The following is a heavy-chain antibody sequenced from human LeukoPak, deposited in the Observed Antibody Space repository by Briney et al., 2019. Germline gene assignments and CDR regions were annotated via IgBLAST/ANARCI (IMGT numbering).Heavy chain of an antibody. Sequence: GGSLRLSCATSGFTFSSYEMNWVRQAPGKGLEWVSSISSSSSYIYYADSVKGRFTISRDNAKNSLYLQMNSLRAEDTAVYYCARDQQELEGYFDYWGQGTLVTVSS. D-gene: IGHD6-13*01. J-gene: IGHJ4*02. CDR1: GFTFSSYE. V-gene: IGHV3-21*01. CDR2: ISSSSSYI. CDR3: ARDQQELEGYFDY.